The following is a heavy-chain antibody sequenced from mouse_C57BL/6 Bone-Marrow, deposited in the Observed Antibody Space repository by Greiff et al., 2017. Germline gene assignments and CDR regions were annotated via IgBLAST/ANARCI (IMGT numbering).Heavy chain of an antibody. D-gene: IGHD2-1*01. CDR2: IDPSDSYT. J-gene: IGHJ2*01. V-gene: IGHV1-50*01. CDR3: AGGKIYYGIDY. Sequence: QVQLQQSGAELVKPGASVKLSCKASGYTFTSYWMQWVKQRPGQGLEWIGEIDPSDSYTNYNQKFKGKATLTVDTSSSTAYMQLSSLTSEDSAVYYCAGGKIYYGIDYWGQGTTLTVSS. CDR1: GYTFTSYW.